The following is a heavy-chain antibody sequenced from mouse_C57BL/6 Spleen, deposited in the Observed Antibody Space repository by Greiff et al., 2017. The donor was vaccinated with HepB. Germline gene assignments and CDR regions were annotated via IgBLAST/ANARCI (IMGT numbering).Heavy chain of an antibody. CDR2: IRNKANGYTT. V-gene: IGHV7-3*01. Sequence: EVQRVESGGGLVQPGGSLSLSCAASGFTFTDYYMSWVRQPPGKALEWLGFIRNKANGYTTEYSASVKGRFTISRDNSQSILYLQMNALRAEDSATYYCARYEGLRPFDYWGQGTTLTVSS. CDR1: GFTFTDYY. CDR3: ARYEGLRPFDY. D-gene: IGHD2-4*01. J-gene: IGHJ2*01.